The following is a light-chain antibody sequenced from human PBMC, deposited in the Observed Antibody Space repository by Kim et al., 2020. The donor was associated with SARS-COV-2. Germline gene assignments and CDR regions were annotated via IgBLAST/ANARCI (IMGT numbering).Light chain of an antibody. V-gene: IGLV3-19*01. J-gene: IGLJ3*02. CDR2: VYS. Sequence: LVQRLTITIQGHGHRNYYSIGYQQKPRQAPALVIFVYSNHPPAFPDRFSGSNSGNTASFSITRAQAEDEADYYCKSRDTSDDHLGVFGGGTQLTVL. CDR1: GHRNYY. CDR3: KSRDTSDDHLGV.